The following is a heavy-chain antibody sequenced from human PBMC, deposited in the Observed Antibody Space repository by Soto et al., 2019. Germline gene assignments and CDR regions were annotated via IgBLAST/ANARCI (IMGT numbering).Heavy chain of an antibody. V-gene: IGHV3-74*01. D-gene: IGHD3-10*01. CDR3: ARDQSYGGYFYYAMDV. Sequence: GGSLRLSCAASEFFFSTYWMHWVRQAPGKGLVWVSRINTDGSRTSYADSVKGRFTISRDNAKNTLYLQMNSLRAEDTAVYYCARDQSYGGYFYYAMDVWGQGTTVTVSS. J-gene: IGHJ6*02. CDR2: INTDGSRT. CDR1: EFFFSTYW.